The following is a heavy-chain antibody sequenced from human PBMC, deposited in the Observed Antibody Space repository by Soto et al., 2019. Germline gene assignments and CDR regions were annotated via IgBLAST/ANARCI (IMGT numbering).Heavy chain of an antibody. J-gene: IGHJ6*01. D-gene: IGHD5-12*01. V-gene: IGHV3-33*01. CDR1: GFTFNNYG. CDR2: IWYDGSQT. Sequence: QEQLVESGGGVVQPGRSLRLSCAASGFTFNNYGIHWVRQAPGKGLEWVAVIWYDGSQTRYADSVKGRFTISRDNFHNTMYQLIERLRAEDAAMYYFARDATVGGGYDCFYYYSLDVWGQGATVTVSS. CDR3: ARDATVGGGYDCFYYYSLDV.